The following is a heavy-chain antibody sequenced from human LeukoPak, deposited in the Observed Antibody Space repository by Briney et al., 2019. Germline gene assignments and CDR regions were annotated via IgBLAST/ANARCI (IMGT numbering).Heavy chain of an antibody. D-gene: IGHD2-2*02. V-gene: IGHV3-66*01. J-gene: IGHJ4*02. CDR3: ARAIPYGEYYFDY. CDR1: GFTVSSNY. Sequence: GGSLRLSCAASGFTVSSNYMSWVRQAPGKGLEWASVIYSGGSTYYADSVKGRFTISRDNSKNTLYLQMNSLRAEDTAVYYCARAIPYGEYYFDYWGQGTLVTVSS. CDR2: IYSGGST.